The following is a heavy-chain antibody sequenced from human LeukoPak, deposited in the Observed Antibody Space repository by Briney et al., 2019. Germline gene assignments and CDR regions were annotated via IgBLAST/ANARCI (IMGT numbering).Heavy chain of an antibody. D-gene: IGHD3-16*01. J-gene: IGHJ4*02. CDR3: ARESAGGGYFDY. V-gene: IGHV3-11*05. Sequence: GRSLRLSCAASGXTFSNAWMSWVRQAPGKGLEWVSYISSSSSYTNYADSVKGRFTISRDNAKNSLYLQMNSLRAEDTAVYYCARESAGGGYFDYWGQGTLVTVSS. CDR2: ISSSSSYT. CDR1: GXTFSNAW.